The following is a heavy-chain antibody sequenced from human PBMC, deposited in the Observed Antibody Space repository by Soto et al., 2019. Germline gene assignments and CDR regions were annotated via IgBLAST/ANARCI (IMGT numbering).Heavy chain of an antibody. CDR3: ARSPGYCTNGVCENWFDP. CDR2: IYYSGSN. J-gene: IGHJ5*02. CDR1: GGSISSYY. Sequence: PSETLSLTCTVSGGSISSYYWSWIRQPPGKGLEWIGYIYYSGSNNYNASLKSRVTISVDTSKNQFSLKLSSVTAADTAVYYCARSPGYCTNGVCENWFDPWGQGTLVTVSS. V-gene: IGHV4-59*01. D-gene: IGHD2-8*01.